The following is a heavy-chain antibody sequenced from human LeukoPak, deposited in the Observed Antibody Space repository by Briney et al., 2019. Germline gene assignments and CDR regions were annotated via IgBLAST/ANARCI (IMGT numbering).Heavy chain of an antibody. CDR3: ARDPNGDYIGAFDM. CDR1: GFIFSNYA. J-gene: IGHJ3*02. CDR2: IRGSGGGT. Sequence: HPGGSLRLSCAASGFIFSNYALKWLRQSPGKGLEWVSAIRGSGGGTFYADSVKGRFTISRDNSKNTLYLQMNGLRAEDTAVYYCARDPNGDYIGAFDMWGRGTLVTVSS. V-gene: IGHV3-23*01. D-gene: IGHD4-17*01.